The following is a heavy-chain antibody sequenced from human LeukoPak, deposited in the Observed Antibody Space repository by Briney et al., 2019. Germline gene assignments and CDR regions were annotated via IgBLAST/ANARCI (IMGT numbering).Heavy chain of an antibody. V-gene: IGHV1-69*13. CDR2: IIPIFGTA. J-gene: IGHJ4*02. CDR3: ARGGSYATLFDY. D-gene: IGHD3-16*01. CDR1: GGTFSSYA. Sequence: VXVSCKASGGTFSSYAISWVRQAPGQGLEWMGGIIPIFGTANYAQKFQGRVTITADESTSTAYMELSSLRSEDTAVYYCARGGSYATLFDYWGQGTLVTVSS.